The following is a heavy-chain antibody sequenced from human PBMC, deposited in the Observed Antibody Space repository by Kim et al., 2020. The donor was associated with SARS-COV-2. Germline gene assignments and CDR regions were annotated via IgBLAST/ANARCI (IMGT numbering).Heavy chain of an antibody. CDR2: ISGTGGVT. D-gene: IGHD3-16*02. J-gene: IGHJ4*02. V-gene: IGHV3-23*01. Sequence: GGSLRLSCAASGFTFSSYDMMWVRQAPGKGLEWVSGISGTGGVTSYRDSVKGRFTISRDNSKNTVYLQMISLRAEETAVYYCAKIIWGTFRYSDYWGQGT. CDR3: AKIIWGTFRYSDY. CDR1: GFTFSSYD.